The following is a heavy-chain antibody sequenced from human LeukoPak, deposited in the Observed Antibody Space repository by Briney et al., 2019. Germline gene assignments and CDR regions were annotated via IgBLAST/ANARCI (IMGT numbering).Heavy chain of an antibody. V-gene: IGHV3-23*01. CDR3: AKSPAMIAVLHFDY. CDR2: ISGSGGST. J-gene: IGHJ4*02. CDR1: GFTFSNYG. Sequence: GGSLRLSCAASGFTFSNYGMNWVRQAPGKGLEWVSAISGSGGSTYYADSVKGRFTISRDNSKNTLYLQMNSLRAEDTAVYYCAKSPAMIAVLHFDYWGQGTLVTVSS. D-gene: IGHD3-22*01.